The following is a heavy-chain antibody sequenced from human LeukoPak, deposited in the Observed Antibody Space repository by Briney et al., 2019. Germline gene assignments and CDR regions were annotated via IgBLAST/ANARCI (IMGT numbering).Heavy chain of an antibody. CDR2: ISGSGGST. J-gene: IGHJ4*02. D-gene: IGHD3-10*01. CDR3: ARDRYYQIRLSPLDY. CDR1: GFTFSNYA. Sequence: PGGSLRLSCAASGFTFSNYAMSWVRQAPGKGLEWVSGISGSGGSTYYADSVKGRFTISRDNSKNTLYLQMNSLRVENTAVYYCARDRYYQIRLSPLDYWGQGTLVTVSS. V-gene: IGHV3-23*01.